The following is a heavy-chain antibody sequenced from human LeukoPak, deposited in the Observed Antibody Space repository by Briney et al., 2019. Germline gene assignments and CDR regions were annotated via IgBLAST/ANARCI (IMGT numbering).Heavy chain of an antibody. CDR2: IKQDGSEK. D-gene: IGHD1-26*01. V-gene: IGHV3-7*01. CDR1: GFTFSNYW. Sequence: GGSLRLSCAASGFTFSNYWMTWVRQAPGRGLEWVAKIKQDGSEKYYVDSVKGRFTISRDNAKKSVYLEMNSLRAEDTAVYYCAGPGGQGVSSAWGQGTLVTVSS. J-gene: IGHJ4*02. CDR3: AGPGGQGVSSA.